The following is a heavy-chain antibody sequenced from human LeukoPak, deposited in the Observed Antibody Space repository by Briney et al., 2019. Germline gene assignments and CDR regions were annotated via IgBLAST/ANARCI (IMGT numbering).Heavy chain of an antibody. J-gene: IGHJ4*02. CDR1: GFTFSSYW. V-gene: IGHV3-74*01. CDR2: INSDGSST. Sequence: GSLRLSCAASGFTFSSYWMHWVRQAPGKGLVWVSRINSDGSSTSYADSVKGRFTISRDNAKNTLYLQMNSLRAEDTAVYYCARGLNFGNIAARDYYFDYWGQGTLVTVSS. D-gene: IGHD6-6*01. CDR3: ARGLNFGNIAARDYYFDY.